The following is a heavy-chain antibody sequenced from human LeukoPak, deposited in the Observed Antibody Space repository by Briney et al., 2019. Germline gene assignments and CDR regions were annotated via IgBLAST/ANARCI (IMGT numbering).Heavy chain of an antibody. D-gene: IGHD3-9*01. CDR1: GGSISSSSYY. CDR3: FKQKPAYDILTGYSPYYFDY. Sequence: PSETLPLTCTVSGGSISSSSYYWGWIRQPPGNGLEWIGRIYYSWSTYYKPSLKSRVTISVDTSKNQFSLKLSSVTAADTAVYFFFKQKPAYDILTGYSPYYFDYWGQGTLVTVSS. CDR2: IYYSWST. V-gene: IGHV4-39*01. J-gene: IGHJ4*02.